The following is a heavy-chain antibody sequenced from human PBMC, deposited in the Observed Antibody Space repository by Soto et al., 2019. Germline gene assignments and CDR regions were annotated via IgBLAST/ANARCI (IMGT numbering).Heavy chain of an antibody. D-gene: IGHD3-9*01. CDR2: IYSGGST. J-gene: IGHJ6*03. Sequence: EVQLVESGGGLVQPGGSLRLSCAASGFTVSSNYMSWVRQAPGKGLEWVSVIYSGGSTYYADSVKGRFTISRDNSKNTLYLQMNSLRAEDTAVYYCAGAWPWDDILTGYNYYYYYMDVWGKGTTVTVSS. CDR1: GFTVSSNY. CDR3: AGAWPWDDILTGYNYYYYYMDV. V-gene: IGHV3-66*01.